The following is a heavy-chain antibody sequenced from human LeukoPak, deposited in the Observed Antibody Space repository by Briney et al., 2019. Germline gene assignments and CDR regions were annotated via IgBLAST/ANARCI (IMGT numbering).Heavy chain of an antibody. J-gene: IGHJ4*02. V-gene: IGHV3-21*01. CDR3: AVGVGANYFDY. Sequence: GGSLRLSCAASGFTFSSYSMNWVRQAPGKGLEWVSSISSSSSYIYYVDSVKGRFTISRDNAKNSLYLRMNSLRAEDTAVYYCAVGVGANYFDYWGQGTLVTVSS. CDR2: ISSSSSYI. D-gene: IGHD1-26*01. CDR1: GFTFSSYS.